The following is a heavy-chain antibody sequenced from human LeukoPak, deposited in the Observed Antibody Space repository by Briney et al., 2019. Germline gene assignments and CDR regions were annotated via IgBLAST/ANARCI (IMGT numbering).Heavy chain of an antibody. J-gene: IGHJ6*04. Sequence: HPGRSLRLSCAASGFTFSSYGMHWVRQAPGKGLEWVAVISYDGSNKYYADSVKGRFTISRDNAKNSLYLQMNSLRAEDTAVYYCARDINSGWYGLLDVWGKGTTVTVSS. D-gene: IGHD6-19*01. CDR1: GFTFSSYG. CDR2: ISYDGSNK. CDR3: ARDINSGWYGLLDV. V-gene: IGHV3-30*03.